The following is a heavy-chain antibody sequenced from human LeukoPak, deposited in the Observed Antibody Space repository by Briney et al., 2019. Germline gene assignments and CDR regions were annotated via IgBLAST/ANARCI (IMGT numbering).Heavy chain of an antibody. CDR3: AKAPFITGYGMDV. Sequence: AGRSLRLSCAASGFTFSSYGMHWVRQAPGKGLEWVAVISYEGSNKYYADSVKGRFTFSRDNSKNTLYLQMNSLRAEDTAVYYCAKAPFITGYGMDVWGQGTTVTVSS. CDR1: GFTFSSYG. CDR2: ISYEGSNK. V-gene: IGHV3-30*18. J-gene: IGHJ6*02. D-gene: IGHD1-1*01.